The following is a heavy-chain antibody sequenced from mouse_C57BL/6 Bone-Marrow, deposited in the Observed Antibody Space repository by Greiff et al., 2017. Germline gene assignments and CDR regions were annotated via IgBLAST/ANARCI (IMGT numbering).Heavy chain of an antibody. J-gene: IGHJ2*01. Sequence: VQLQQSGAELVRPGASVKLSCTASGFNIKDDYMHWVKQRPEQGLEWIGWIDPENGDTVYASKFQGKATITADTSSNTAYLQLSSLTSEDTAVYYCTNYYGSSDYWGQGTTLTVSS. D-gene: IGHD1-1*01. CDR1: GFNIKDDY. CDR2: IDPENGDT. V-gene: IGHV14-4*01. CDR3: TNYYGSSDY.